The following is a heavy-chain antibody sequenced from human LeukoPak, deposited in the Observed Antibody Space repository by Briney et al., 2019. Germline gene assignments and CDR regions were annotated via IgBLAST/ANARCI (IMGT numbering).Heavy chain of an antibody. D-gene: IGHD4-17*01. J-gene: IGHJ6*03. CDR2: INRSSSHV. CDR1: GFTFYMYE. V-gene: IGHV3-48*03. Sequence: GGSLRLSCAASGFTFYMYEMNWVRQAPGKVLEWIAYINRSSSHVHLADSVKGRFTISRDNGDNSLYLQMKSLRGDDTGVYYCARGAVTGYYMDVWGKGTTVTVSS. CDR3: ARGAVTGYYMDV.